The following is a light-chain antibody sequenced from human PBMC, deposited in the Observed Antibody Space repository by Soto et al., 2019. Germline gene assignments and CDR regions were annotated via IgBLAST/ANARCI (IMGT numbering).Light chain of an antibody. V-gene: IGKV1-5*03. CDR2: KAS. CDR1: QSISVW. CDR3: QQYDSNPLT. J-gene: IGKJ4*01. Sequence: DIQVTQSPSTLSASVGDRVIITCRASQSISVWLAWYQQKPGKAPKLLIYKASNLESGVPSRFSGSGSGTAFTLTISGLQPDDLATYYCQQYDSNPLTFGGGTKVEIK.